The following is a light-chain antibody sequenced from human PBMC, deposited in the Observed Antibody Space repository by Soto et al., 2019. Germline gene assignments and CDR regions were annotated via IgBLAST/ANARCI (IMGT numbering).Light chain of an antibody. CDR1: QSVSSSY. Sequence: EIVLTQSPGTLSLSPGERATLSCRASQSVSSSYLAWYQQKPGQAPRLLIYGASSRATGIPDRFSGSGSGTDFTLTISRLEPEDFAVYYCQQYGSSVTFGQWTKVEIK. V-gene: IGKV3-20*01. CDR3: QQYGSSVT. J-gene: IGKJ1*01. CDR2: GAS.